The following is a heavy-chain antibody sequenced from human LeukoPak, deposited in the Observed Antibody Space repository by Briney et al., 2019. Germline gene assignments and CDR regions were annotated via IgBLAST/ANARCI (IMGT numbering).Heavy chain of an antibody. J-gene: IGHJ4*02. V-gene: IGHV3-21*01. D-gene: IGHD2-21*02. CDR3: ARACGGDCYFSDY. Sequence: PGGSLRLSCAASGFTFSTYSMNWVRQAPGKGLEWVSSISSSNSYIYYADSVKGRFTISRDNAKNSLYLQMNSLRAEDTAVYYCARACGGDCYFSDYWGQGTLVTVSS. CDR2: ISSSNSYI. CDR1: GFTFSTYS.